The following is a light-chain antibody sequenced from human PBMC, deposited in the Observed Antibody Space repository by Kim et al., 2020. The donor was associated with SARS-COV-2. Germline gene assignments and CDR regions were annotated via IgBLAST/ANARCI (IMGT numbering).Light chain of an antibody. CDR1: TGAVTSNHY. CDR2: DKS. CDR3: LLSYSGGRPV. V-gene: IGLV7-46*01. J-gene: IGLJ3*02. Sequence: QAVVTQEPSLTVSPGGTVTLTCGSSTGAVTSNHYPYWFQQKPGQAPRTVIYDKSNKHSWTPARLSGSLLGGKAALTLSGAQPEDEADYYCLLSYSGGRPVFGGGTQLTVL.